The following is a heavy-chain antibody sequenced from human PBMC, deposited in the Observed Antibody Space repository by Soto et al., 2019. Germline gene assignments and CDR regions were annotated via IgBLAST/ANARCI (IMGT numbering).Heavy chain of an antibody. CDR3: AKTATYVDGYDNTGCSSEDY. V-gene: IGHV3-30*18. CDR2: ISHDGSKR. J-gene: IGHJ4*01. Sequence: VQLVESGGGVVLPGRSVRLSCEVSGFTFSDFGLDWVRQAPGKGLEWVAIISHDGSKRFYADSVKGRFTISRDNSKNTLYLQMSSLRPEDTALYYCAKTATYVDGYDNTGCSSEDYWGHGTLVTVSS. CDR1: GFTFSDFG. D-gene: IGHD3-22*01.